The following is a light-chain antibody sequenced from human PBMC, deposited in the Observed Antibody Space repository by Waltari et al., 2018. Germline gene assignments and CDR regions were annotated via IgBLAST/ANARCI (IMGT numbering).Light chain of an antibody. CDR2: HAS. J-gene: IGKJ1*01. CDR3: QQYVESPAT. V-gene: IGKV3-20*01. Sequence: IVLTQSPGTVSLSPGDRATLSCRASQSVRIYLAWYQQKPGQAPRLLIYHASTRATGIPDRFSASWSGTDFSLTISRLEPEDFAMYYGQQYVESPATFGQGTKVEIK. CDR1: QSVRIY.